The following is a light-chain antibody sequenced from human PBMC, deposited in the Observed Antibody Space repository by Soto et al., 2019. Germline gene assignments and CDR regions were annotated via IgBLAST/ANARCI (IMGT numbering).Light chain of an antibody. CDR1: QSVSSN. CDR2: GAS. CDR3: QHYNNWPPWT. V-gene: IGKV3-15*01. J-gene: IGKJ1*01. Sequence: EIVMTQSPATLSVSPGERATLSCRASQSVSSNLAWYQQKPGQAPRLLIYGASTRATGIPARFSGSGSGTEFTLTLSSLQSEDFAVYYCQHYNNWPPWTFDQGTKVEIK.